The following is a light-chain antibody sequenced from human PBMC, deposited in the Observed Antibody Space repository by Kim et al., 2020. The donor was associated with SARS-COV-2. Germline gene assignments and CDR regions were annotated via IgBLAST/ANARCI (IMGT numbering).Light chain of an antibody. CDR1: QSVSSSY. CDR3: QQYGSSPQGLT. V-gene: IGKV3-20*01. J-gene: IGKJ4*01. Sequence: EIVLTQSPGTLSLSPGERATLSCRASQSVSSSYLAWYQQKPGQAPRLLIYGASSRATGIPDRFSGSGSGTDFTFTISRLEPEDFAVYYCQQYGSSPQGLTFGGGTKVDIK. CDR2: GAS.